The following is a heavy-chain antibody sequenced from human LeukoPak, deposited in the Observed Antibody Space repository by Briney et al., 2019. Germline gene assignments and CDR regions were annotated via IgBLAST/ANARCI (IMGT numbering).Heavy chain of an antibody. V-gene: IGHV3-7*01. CDR2: IKQDGSEK. CDR3: ARDLHYDFWSGYPGI. Sequence: PGGSLRLSCAASGFTFSSYWMSWVRQAPGKGLEWVANIKQDGSEKYYVDSVKGRFTIFRDNAKNSLYLQMNSLRAEDTAVYYCARDLHYDFWSGYPGIWGQGTMVTVSS. J-gene: IGHJ3*02. D-gene: IGHD3-3*01. CDR1: GFTFSSYW.